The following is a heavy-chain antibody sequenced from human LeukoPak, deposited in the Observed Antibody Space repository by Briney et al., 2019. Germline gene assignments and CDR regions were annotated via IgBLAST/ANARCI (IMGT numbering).Heavy chain of an antibody. D-gene: IGHD4-17*01. CDR1: GFTFSSYG. J-gene: IGHJ4*02. CDR2: ISYDGSYK. Sequence: PGRSLRLSCAASGFTFSSYGMHWVRQAPGKGLEWVAVISYDGSYKYYADSVKGRFTISRDNSKNTQYLQMNSLRAADTTAYYCSKVGDYGDFALDYWGQETLVTVSS. V-gene: IGHV3-30*18. CDR3: SKVGDYGDFALDY.